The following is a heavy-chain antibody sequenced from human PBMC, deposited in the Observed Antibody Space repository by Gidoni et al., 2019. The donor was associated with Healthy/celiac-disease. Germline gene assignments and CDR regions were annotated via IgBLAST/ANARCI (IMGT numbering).Heavy chain of an antibody. V-gene: IGHV1-2*02. D-gene: IGHD6-13*01. CDR3: ARDGSSWYAVWFDP. Sequence: QVQLVQSGAEVKKPGASVKVACTAAGTTFPAYYMHWVRPAPGQGLEWMGWINPNSGGTNYAQKFQGRVTMTRDTSISTAYMELSRLRSDDTAVYYCARDGSSWYAVWFDPWGQGTLVTVSS. J-gene: IGHJ5*02. CDR1: GTTFPAYY. CDR2: INPNSGGT.